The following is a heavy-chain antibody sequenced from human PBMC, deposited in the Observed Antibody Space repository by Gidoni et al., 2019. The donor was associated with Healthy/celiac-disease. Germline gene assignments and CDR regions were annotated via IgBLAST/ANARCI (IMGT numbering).Heavy chain of an antibody. CDR3: ARHGAAAGPGWFDP. V-gene: IGHV4-39*01. Sequence: QLHLQASAPGLVKPSETLSLTCTVSVCSIRSSSYYWGWIRQPPGKGLVWIGSIYSSGSTYYNPSLKSRVTISVDTSKNQFSLKLSSVTAADTAVYYCARHGAAAGPGWFDPWGQGTLVTVSS. J-gene: IGHJ5*02. CDR1: VCSIRSSSYY. D-gene: IGHD6-13*01. CDR2: IYSSGST.